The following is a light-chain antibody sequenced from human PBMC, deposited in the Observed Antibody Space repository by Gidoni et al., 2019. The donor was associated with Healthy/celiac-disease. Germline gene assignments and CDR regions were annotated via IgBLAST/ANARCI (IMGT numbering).Light chain of an antibody. CDR2: ENY. Sequence: QSVLPQPPSVSAAAGQEVTISCSGSSSNIANNLVFWYQPFPGTAPKVLIYENYKRHSGIPDRFSGSKSGTSATLGITGLQTGDEADYYCGTWDSSLGAWVFGGGTKLTVL. CDR3: GTWDSSLGAWV. J-gene: IGLJ3*02. V-gene: IGLV1-51*02. CDR1: SSNIANNL.